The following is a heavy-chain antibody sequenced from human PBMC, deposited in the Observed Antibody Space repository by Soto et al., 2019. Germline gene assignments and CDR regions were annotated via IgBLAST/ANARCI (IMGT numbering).Heavy chain of an antibody. Sequence: GGPLKPSFPACGFTFGGITVTWVGQAPGRGRGGVANIREEGGTKSNVASVRGRFTISRDNTENSGYLQINSLRVEEPAIYYGVRSLDIALAPYFDSWGQGALVTVS. J-gene: IGHJ4*02. V-gene: IGHV3-7*01. CDR3: VRSLDIALAPYFDS. CDR2: IREEGGTK. CDR1: GFTFGGIT.